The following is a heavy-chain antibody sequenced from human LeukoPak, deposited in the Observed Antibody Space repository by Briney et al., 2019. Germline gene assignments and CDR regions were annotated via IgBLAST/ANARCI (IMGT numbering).Heavy chain of an antibody. CDR2: INPHSGAT. V-gene: IGHV1-2*02. CDR3: ATSSTVTHTRDP. Sequence: GASVKVSCKASGYGFSDVYFNWVRQAPGQGREGMGWINPHSGATNYAQRFQGRISMDASFDTAYIELSRLTSDDTAVYYCATSSTVTHTRDPWGQGTLVPVSS. CDR1: GYGFSDVY. J-gene: IGHJ5*02. D-gene: IGHD1-1*01.